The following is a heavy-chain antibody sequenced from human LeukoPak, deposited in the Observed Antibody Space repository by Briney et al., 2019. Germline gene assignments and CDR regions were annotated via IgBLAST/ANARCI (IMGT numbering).Heavy chain of an antibody. D-gene: IGHD4-17*01. V-gene: IGHV3-21*01. Sequence: GGSLRLPCAASGFNFGSYSMNWVRQAPGKGLEWVSFISSSSSYIYYADSVKGRFTISRDNAKNSLYLQMNSLRAEDTAVYYCARDDSPVTTWLDYWGQGTLVTVSS. CDR2: ISSSSSYI. J-gene: IGHJ4*02. CDR1: GFNFGSYS. CDR3: ARDDSPVTTWLDY.